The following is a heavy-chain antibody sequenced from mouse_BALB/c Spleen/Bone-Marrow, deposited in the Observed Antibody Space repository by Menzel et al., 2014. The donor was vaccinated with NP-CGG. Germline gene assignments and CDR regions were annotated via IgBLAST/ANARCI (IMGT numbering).Heavy chain of an antibody. J-gene: IGHJ4*01. Sequence: QVQLQQSGAELVRPGTSVKVSCKASGYAFTNYLIEWVKQRPGQGLEWIGVIDPRSGGTDYNEKFKGKAPLTADKSSSTAYMQLNSLTSGDSAVYFCARGGITTVVPYSMDYWGQGTSVTVFS. CDR1: GYAFTNYL. D-gene: IGHD1-1*01. V-gene: IGHV1-54*03. CDR3: ARGGITTVVPYSMDY. CDR2: IDPRSGGT.